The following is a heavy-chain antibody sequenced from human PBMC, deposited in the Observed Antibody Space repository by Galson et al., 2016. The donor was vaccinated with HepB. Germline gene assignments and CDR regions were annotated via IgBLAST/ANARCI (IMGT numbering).Heavy chain of an antibody. V-gene: IGHV3-48*02. J-gene: IGHJ4*02. CDR1: GFTFSTYG. Sequence: SLRLSCAASGFTFSTYGMHWVRQAPGKGLEWISYIDNSGGAIYYTDSVRGRFTISRDNTKNSLYPQMNSLRDEDTAVYYCATGLTTFEHWGQGTLVTVSS. CDR3: ATGLTTFEH. D-gene: IGHD4-11*01. CDR2: IDNSGGAI.